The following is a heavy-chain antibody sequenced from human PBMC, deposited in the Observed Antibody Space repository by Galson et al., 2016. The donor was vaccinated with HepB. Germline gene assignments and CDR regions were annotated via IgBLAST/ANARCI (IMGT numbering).Heavy chain of an antibody. V-gene: IGHV3-23*01. J-gene: IGHJ4*02. Sequence: SLRLSCAVSGSTISNYGRSWIRQSPGKGLEWVSGISVNGDNTYYADSVKGRFTISRDNAKNTLYLQMSSLRAEDTATYYCAKDSGWLSEDWGQGTLVTVS. CDR1: GSTISNYG. D-gene: IGHD6-19*01. CDR2: ISVNGDNT. CDR3: AKDSGWLSED.